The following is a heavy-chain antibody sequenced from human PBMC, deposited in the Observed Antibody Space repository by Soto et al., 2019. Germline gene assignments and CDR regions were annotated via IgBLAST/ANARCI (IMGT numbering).Heavy chain of an antibody. D-gene: IGHD3-22*01. CDR2: ISGSGGST. CDR3: ARTSSITMIVVVIFDNFDY. J-gene: IGHJ4*02. CDR1: GFTFSSYA. V-gene: IGHV3-23*01. Sequence: GGSLRLSCAASGFTFSSYAMSWVRQAPGKGLDWVSAISGSGGSTYYADSVKGRFTISRDNSKNTLYLQMNSLRAEDTAVYYCARTSSITMIVVVIFDNFDYWGQGTLVTVSS.